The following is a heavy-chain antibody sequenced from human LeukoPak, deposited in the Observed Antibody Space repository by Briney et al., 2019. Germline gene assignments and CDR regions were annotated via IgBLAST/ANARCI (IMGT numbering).Heavy chain of an antibody. CDR1: GGTFSSYA. V-gene: IGHV1-69*06. Sequence: SVKVSCKASGGTFSSYAISWVRQAPGQGLEWMGGIIPIFGTANYAQKFQGRVTITADKSTSTAYMELSSLRSEDTAVYYCARFWAKYSGYDTNYYYYGMDVWGKGTTVTVSS. CDR3: ARFWAKYSGYDTNYYYYGMDV. J-gene: IGHJ6*04. D-gene: IGHD5-12*01. CDR2: IIPIFGTA.